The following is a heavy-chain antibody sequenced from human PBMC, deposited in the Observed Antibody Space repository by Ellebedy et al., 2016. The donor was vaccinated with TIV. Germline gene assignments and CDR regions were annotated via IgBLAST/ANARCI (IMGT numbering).Heavy chain of an antibody. CDR1: GGTFSSYA. CDR2: IIPIFGTA. D-gene: IGHD5-24*01. J-gene: IGHJ2*01. CDR3: ARGPVEMATVGRHWYFDL. V-gene: IGHV1-69*13. Sequence: SVKVSCXASGGTFSSYAISWVRQAPGQGLEWMGGIIPIFGTANYAQKFQGRVTITADESTSTAYMELSSLRSEDTAVYYCARGPVEMATVGRHWYFDLWGRGTLVTVSS.